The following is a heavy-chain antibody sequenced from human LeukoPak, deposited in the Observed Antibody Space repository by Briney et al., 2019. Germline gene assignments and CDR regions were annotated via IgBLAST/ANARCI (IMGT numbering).Heavy chain of an antibody. J-gene: IGHJ6*02. V-gene: IGHV4-34*01. CDR1: GGSFSGYY. CDR3: ARHPTVGSGTYYGYYYYYGMDV. D-gene: IGHD1-26*01. CDR2: INHSGST. Sequence: SETLSLTCAVYGGSFSGYYWSWIRQPPGKGLEWIGEINHSGSTNYNPSLKSPVTISVDTSKNQFSLKLSSVTTADTAVYYCARHPTVGSGTYYGYYYYYGMDVWSQGTTVTVSS.